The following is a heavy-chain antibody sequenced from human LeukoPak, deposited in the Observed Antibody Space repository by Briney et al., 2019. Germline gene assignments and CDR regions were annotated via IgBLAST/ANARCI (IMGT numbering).Heavy chain of an antibody. J-gene: IGHJ3*02. D-gene: IGHD1-1*01. CDR3: ARTAGTDKDAFDI. CDR1: GGSISSYY. V-gene: IGHV4-4*09. CDR2: IYTSGST. Sequence: SETLSLTCTVSGGSISSYYWSWIRQPPGKGLEWIGYIYTSGSTNYNPSLKSRVTISVDTSKNQFSLELSSVTAADTAVYYCARTAGTDKDAFDIWGQGTMVTVS.